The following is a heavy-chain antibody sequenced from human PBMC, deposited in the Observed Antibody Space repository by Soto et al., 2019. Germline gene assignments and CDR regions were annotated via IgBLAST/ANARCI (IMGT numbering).Heavy chain of an antibody. V-gene: IGHV1-46*01. Sequence: GASVKVSCKASGYTFISYYIHWVRQAPGQGLQWMGITNPSGSITTYAQKFQGRVTMTRDTSTSTVCMELSSLTSDDTAVYYCASPIGGSYNAFDIWGQGTMVTVSS. CDR1: GYTFISYY. D-gene: IGHD1-26*01. CDR2: TNPSGSIT. CDR3: ASPIGGSYNAFDI. J-gene: IGHJ3*02.